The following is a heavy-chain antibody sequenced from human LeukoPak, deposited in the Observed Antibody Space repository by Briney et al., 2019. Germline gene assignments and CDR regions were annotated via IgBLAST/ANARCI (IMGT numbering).Heavy chain of an antibody. Sequence: GASVKVSCKASGYTFTSYYMHWVRQAPGQGLEWMGIINPSGGSTSYAQKFQGRVTMTRDMSTSTVYMELSRLRSDDTAVYYCARVTGERWFDPWGQGTLVTVSS. CDR2: INPSGGST. V-gene: IGHV1-46*01. CDR3: ARVTGERWFDP. D-gene: IGHD7-27*01. CDR1: GYTFTSYY. J-gene: IGHJ5*02.